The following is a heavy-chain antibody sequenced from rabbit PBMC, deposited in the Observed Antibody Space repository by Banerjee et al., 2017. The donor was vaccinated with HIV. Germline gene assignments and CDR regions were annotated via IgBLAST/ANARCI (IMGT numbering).Heavy chain of an antibody. CDR1: GFSFSISYY. V-gene: IGHV1S45*01. J-gene: IGHJ4*01. D-gene: IGHD1-1*01. CDR2: INTNSGNA. Sequence: QEQLEESGGDLVKPEGSLTLTCTASGFSFSISYYMCWVRQAPGKGLEWIACINTNSGNAVYASWAKGRFTISRSTSLNTVTLQMTSLTAADTATYFCAREEYASSSGYWGFNLWGQGTLVTVS. CDR3: AREEYASSSGYWGFNL.